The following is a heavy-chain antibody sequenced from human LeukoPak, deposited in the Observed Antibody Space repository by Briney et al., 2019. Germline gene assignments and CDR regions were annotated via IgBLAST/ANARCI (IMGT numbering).Heavy chain of an antibody. CDR3: ARDVTYGGNSPRFDY. V-gene: IGHV4-34*01. CDR2: INHSGST. Sequence: SETLSLTCAVYGGSFSGYYWSWIRQPPGKGPEWIGEINHSGSTNYNPSLKSRVTISVDTSKNQFSLKLNSVTAADTAVYYCARDVTYGGNSPRFDYWGQGTLVTVSS. D-gene: IGHD4-23*01. J-gene: IGHJ4*02. CDR1: GGSFSGYY.